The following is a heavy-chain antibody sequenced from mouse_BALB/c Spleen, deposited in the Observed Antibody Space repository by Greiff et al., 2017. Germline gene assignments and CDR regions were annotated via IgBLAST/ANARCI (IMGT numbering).Heavy chain of an antibody. CDR3: ARENDGYYGAMDY. CDR2: IYYSGTI. J-gene: IGHJ4*01. D-gene: IGHD2-3*01. Sequence: EVQGVESGPGLVKPSQTVSLTCTVTGISITTGNYRWSWIRQFPGNKLEWIGYIYYSGTITYNPSLTSRTTITRDTSKNQFFLEMNSLTAEDTATYYCARENDGYYGAMDYWGQGTSVTVSS. V-gene: IGHV3-5*02. CDR1: GISITTGNYR.